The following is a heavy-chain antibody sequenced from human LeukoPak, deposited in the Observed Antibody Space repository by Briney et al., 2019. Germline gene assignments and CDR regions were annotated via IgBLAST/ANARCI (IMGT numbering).Heavy chain of an antibody. J-gene: IGHJ4*02. D-gene: IGHD5-24*01. CDR1: GFTFSSYV. CDR2: IGGSGGST. Sequence: GGSLRLSCVASGFTFSSYVMSWVRQAPGKGLEWVSGIGGSGGSTYYADSVKGRFTISRDNSKNTLYVQMNSLRAADTAVYYCAKDQGDGYKKDYWGQGTLVTVSS. V-gene: IGHV3-23*01. CDR3: AKDQGDGYKKDY.